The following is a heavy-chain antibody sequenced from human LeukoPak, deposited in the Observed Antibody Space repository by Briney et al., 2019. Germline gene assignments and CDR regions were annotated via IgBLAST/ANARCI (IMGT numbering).Heavy chain of an antibody. J-gene: IGHJ4*02. CDR2: ISSSSSYI. V-gene: IGHV3-21*01. D-gene: IGHD2-21*02. Sequence: GGSLRLSCAASGFTFSSYSMNWVRQAPGKGLEWVSSISSSSSYIYYADSVKGRFTISRDNAKNSLYLQMNSLRAEDTAVYYCARRGSYCGGDCYYYFGYWGQGTLVTVSS. CDR1: GFTFSSYS. CDR3: ARRGSYCGGDCYYYFGY.